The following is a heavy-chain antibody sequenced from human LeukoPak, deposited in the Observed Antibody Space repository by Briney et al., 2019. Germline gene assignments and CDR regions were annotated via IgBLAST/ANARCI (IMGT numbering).Heavy chain of an antibody. V-gene: IGHV3-23*01. J-gene: IGHJ4*02. Sequence: GGSLRLSCAASGFTFSSHGMSWVRQAPGKGLEWVSRISGSGYSTYYTDSVKGRFTISRENSKNTLYLQMNSLRAEDTAVYYCAKDIAYCGSSSCYQPFDYWGQGTLVTVSS. CDR3: AKDIAYCGSSSCYQPFDY. CDR2: ISGSGYST. CDR1: GFTFSSHG. D-gene: IGHD2-2*01.